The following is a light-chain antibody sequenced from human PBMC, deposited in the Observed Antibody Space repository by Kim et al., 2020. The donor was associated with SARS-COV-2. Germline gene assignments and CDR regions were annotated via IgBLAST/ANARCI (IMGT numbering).Light chain of an antibody. CDR1: SGHSSYA. V-gene: IGLV4-69*01. CDR3: QTWGTGIWV. CDR2: LNSDGSH. J-gene: IGLJ3*02. Sequence: QPVLTQSPSASASLGASVKLTCTQSSGHSSYAIAWHQQQPEKGPRYLMKLNSDGSHSKGDGIPDRFSGSSSGAERYLTISSLQSEDEADYYCQTWGTGIWVFGGGTQLTVL.